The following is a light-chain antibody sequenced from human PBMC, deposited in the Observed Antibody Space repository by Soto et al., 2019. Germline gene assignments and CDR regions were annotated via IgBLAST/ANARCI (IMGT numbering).Light chain of an antibody. CDR3: SSYTTSTTLEV. V-gene: IGLV2-14*01. CDR2: DVS. J-gene: IGLJ2*01. CDR1: SSDVGAYNY. Sequence: QLVLTQPASVSGSPGQSITISCTGTSSDVGAYNYVSWYQQHPGKAPKLMIYDVSNRPSGVSNRFSGSKSGNTASLTISGLQAEDEADYYCSSYTTSTTLEVFGGGTKVTVL.